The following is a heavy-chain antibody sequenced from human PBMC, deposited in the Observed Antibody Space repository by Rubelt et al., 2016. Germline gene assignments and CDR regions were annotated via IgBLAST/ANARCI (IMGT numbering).Heavy chain of an antibody. Sequence: QVQLVQSGAEVKKPGSSVKVSCKASGGTFSSYAISWVRQAPGQGLEWMGGIIPIFGTADYGQEFAVRVTSTSDEPTSTADMGLSSLGSEDTAVDYCASGYEGPYFDYWGQGTLVSVSS. J-gene: IGHJ4*02. CDR2: IIPIFGTA. CDR1: GGTFSSYA. V-gene: IGHV1-69*01. D-gene: IGHD5-12*01. CDR3: ASGYEGPYFDY.